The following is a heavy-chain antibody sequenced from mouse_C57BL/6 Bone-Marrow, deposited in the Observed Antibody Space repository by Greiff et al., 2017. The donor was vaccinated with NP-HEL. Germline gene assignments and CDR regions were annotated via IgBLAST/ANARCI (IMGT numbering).Heavy chain of an antibody. Sequence: VQLQQSGPELVKPGASVKISCKASGYSFTDYNMNWVKQSNGKSLEWIGVINPNYGTTSYNQKFKGKATLTVDQSSSTAYMQLNSLTSEDSAVYYCARSLHYGSSFDSVFDVWGTGTTVTVSS. D-gene: IGHD1-1*01. CDR1: GYSFTDYN. J-gene: IGHJ1*03. CDR3: ARSLHYGSSFDSVFDV. CDR2: INPNYGTT. V-gene: IGHV1-39*01.